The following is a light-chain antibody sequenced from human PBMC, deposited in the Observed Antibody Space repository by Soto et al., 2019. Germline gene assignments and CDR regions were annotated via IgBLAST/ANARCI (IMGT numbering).Light chain of an antibody. CDR1: SGHSTYI. J-gene: IGLJ3*02. CDR2: LDRSGSY. CDR3: EPGYSNTPKV. V-gene: IGLV4-60*02. Sequence: QAVVPQSSSASASLGSSVKLTCILGSGHSTYIIAWHQQRPGKTPRFLMTLDRSGSYNRGSGVPDRFSGSSSGAERYLTISKHQCVELGDYCCEPGYSNTPKVFGGWTKVTVL.